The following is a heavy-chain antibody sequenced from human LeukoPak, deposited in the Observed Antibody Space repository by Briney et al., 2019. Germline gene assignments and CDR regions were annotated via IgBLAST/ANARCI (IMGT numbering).Heavy chain of an antibody. V-gene: IGHV4-30-4*08. D-gene: IGHD1-26*01. Sequence: SETLSLTCTVSGGSISSGDYYWSWIRQPPGKGLEWIGYIYYSGSTYYNPSLKSRVTISVDTSKNQFSLKLSSVTAADTAVYYCARPARVWGHDAFDIWGQGTTVTVSS. J-gene: IGHJ3*02. CDR2: IYYSGST. CDR1: GGSISSGDYY. CDR3: ARPARVWGHDAFDI.